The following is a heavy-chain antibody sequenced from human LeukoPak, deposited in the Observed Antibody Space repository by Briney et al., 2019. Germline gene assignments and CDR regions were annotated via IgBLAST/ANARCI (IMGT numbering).Heavy chain of an antibody. CDR1: GFTFSSYA. V-gene: IGHV3-23*01. D-gene: IGHD2-21*02. J-gene: IGHJ4*02. CDR2: ISGSGGST. CDR3: AKDACVGDCNFHFDY. Sequence: PGGSLRLSCSASGFTFSSYAMSWVRQAPGKGLEWVSTISGSGGSTYYANSVKGRFTISRDNSKNTLYLQMNSLRAEDSAVYYCAKDACVGDCNFHFDYWGQGTLVPVSS.